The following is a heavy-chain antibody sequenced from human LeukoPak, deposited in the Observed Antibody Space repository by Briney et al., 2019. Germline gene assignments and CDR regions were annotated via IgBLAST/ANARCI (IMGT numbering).Heavy chain of an antibody. CDR2: ISYDGSNK. CDR3: AKDVGGVATLNY. Sequence: GRSLRLSRAASGFTLSSYGMHWVRQAPGKGLEWVAVISYDGSNKYYADSVKGRFTISRDNSKNTLYLQMNSLRAEDTAVYYCAKDVGGVATLNYWGQGTPVTVSS. V-gene: IGHV3-30*18. J-gene: IGHJ4*02. CDR1: GFTLSSYG. D-gene: IGHD2-8*02.